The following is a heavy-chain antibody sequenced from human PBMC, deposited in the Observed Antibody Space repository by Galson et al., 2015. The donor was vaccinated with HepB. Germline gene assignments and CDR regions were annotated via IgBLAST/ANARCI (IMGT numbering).Heavy chain of an antibody. CDR3: ARYDTAMVKGGFDY. Sequence: SLRLSCAASGFIFSSYAMHWVRQAPGKGLEWVAVISYEGSNKYYADSVKGRFTISRDNSKNTLYLQMNSLRAEDTAVYYCARYDTAMVKGGFDYWGQGSLVTVSS. J-gene: IGHJ4*02. CDR2: ISYEGSNK. V-gene: IGHV3-30-3*01. D-gene: IGHD5-18*01. CDR1: GFIFSSYA.